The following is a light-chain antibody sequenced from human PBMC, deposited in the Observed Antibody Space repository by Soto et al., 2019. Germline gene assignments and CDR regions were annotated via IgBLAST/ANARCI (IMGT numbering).Light chain of an antibody. CDR2: GAS. J-gene: IGKJ2*01. CDR1: QSVSSD. V-gene: IGKV3-15*01. CDR3: QQYNNWPPYT. Sequence: EIVMTQSPATLSVSPGDRATLSCRASQSVSSDLAWYQQNPGQAPRLLIYGASTRATGIPTRFSGSGSGTEFTLTISSLQSEDFAVYYCQQYNNWPPYTFGQGTKVDIK.